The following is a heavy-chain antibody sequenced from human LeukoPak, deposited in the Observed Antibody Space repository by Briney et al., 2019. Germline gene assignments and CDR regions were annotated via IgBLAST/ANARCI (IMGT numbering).Heavy chain of an antibody. CDR3: ARDMGGSGSYSY. Sequence: PGGSLRLSCAASGFTFSSYGMHWVRQAPGKGLEWVAVISYDGSNKYYADSVKGRFTISRDNSKNTLYLQMNSLRAEDTAVYYCARDMGGSGSYSYWGQGTLVTVSS. CDR2: ISYDGSNK. D-gene: IGHD3-10*01. V-gene: IGHV3-30*03. J-gene: IGHJ4*02. CDR1: GFTFSSYG.